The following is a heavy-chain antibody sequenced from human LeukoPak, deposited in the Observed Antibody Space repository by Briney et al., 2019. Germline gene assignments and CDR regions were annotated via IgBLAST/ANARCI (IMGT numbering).Heavy chain of an antibody. J-gene: IGHJ6*02. V-gene: IGHV6-1*01. D-gene: IGHD6-19*01. CDR1: GDSVSSNSAA. CDR2: TYYRSKWYN. CDR3: ARGGGIAVAGTRSEYYYYGMDV. Sequence: SQTLSLTCAISGDSVSSNSAAWNWIRQSPSRGLEWLGRTYYRSKWYNDYAVSVKSRITINPDTSKNQFSLQLNSVTPEDTAVYYCARGGGIAVAGTRSEYYYYGMDVWGQGTTVTVSS.